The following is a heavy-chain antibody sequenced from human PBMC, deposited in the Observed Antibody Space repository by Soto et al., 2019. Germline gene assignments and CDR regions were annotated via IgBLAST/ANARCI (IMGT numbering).Heavy chain of an antibody. CDR1: GDSVSSNSAA. J-gene: IGHJ3*02. CDR2: TYYRSKWYN. V-gene: IGHV6-1*01. Sequence: SQTLSLTCAISGDSVSSNSAACNWIRQSPSRGLEWLGRTYYRSKWYNDYAVSVKSRITINPDTSKNQFSLQLNSVTPEDTAVYYCARALPFVVGAFDIWGQGTMVTVSS. D-gene: IGHD2-15*01. CDR3: ARALPFVVGAFDI.